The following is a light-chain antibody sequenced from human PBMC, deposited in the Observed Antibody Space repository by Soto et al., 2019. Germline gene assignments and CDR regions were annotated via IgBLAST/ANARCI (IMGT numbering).Light chain of an antibody. CDR2: EAS. V-gene: IGKV3-20*01. J-gene: IGKJ1*01. Sequence: EIVLTQSPGTLSLSPGERATLSCRASQSVSSTYVAWYQQRPGQTPKLLIYEASTRATSIPDRFSGRGSGTDYTHTIDRLEPEHFAVYYCQQYGNSPQTFGQGTKVEI. CDR1: QSVSSTY. CDR3: QQYGNSPQT.